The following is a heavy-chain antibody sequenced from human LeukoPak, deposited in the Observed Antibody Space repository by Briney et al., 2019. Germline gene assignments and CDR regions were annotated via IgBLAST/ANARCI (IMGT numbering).Heavy chain of an antibody. CDR2: IYYSGST. Sequence: SETLSLTCTVSGGSISSYYWSWIRQPPGKGLEWIGYIYYSGSTNSNPSLKSRVTISVDTSKNQFSLKLSSVTAADTAVYYCARRYCSSTSCYLYDYWGQGTLVTVSS. CDR1: GGSISSYY. D-gene: IGHD2-2*01. CDR3: ARRYCSSTSCYLYDY. J-gene: IGHJ4*02. V-gene: IGHV4-59*01.